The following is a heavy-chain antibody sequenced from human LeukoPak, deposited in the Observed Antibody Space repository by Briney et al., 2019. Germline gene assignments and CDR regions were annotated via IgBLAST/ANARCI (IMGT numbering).Heavy chain of an antibody. Sequence: PSETLSLTCTVSGYSISSGYYWSWIRQPAGKGLEWIGRIYTSGSTNYNPSLKSRVTISVDTSKNQFSLKLSSVTAADTAVYYCARESVRYGSGRSRYNWFDPWGQGTLVTVSS. J-gene: IGHJ5*02. D-gene: IGHD3-10*01. V-gene: IGHV4-61*02. CDR2: IYTSGST. CDR3: ARESVRYGSGRSRYNWFDP. CDR1: GYSISSGYY.